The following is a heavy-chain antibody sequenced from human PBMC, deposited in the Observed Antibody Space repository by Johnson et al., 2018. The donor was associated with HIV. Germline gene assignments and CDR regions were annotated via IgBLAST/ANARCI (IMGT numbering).Heavy chain of an antibody. CDR1: GFTFSSYG. CDR2: ISYDGSNK. Sequence: QVQLVESGGGVVQPGRSLRLSCAASGFTFSSYGMHWVRQAPGKGLEWVAVISYDGSNKYYADSVKGRFTISSDNSKNTLYLQMNSLRAEDTAVYYCARDRPSGWPDAFDIWGQGTMVTVSS. V-gene: IGHV3-30*03. D-gene: IGHD6-19*01. CDR3: ARDRPSGWPDAFDI. J-gene: IGHJ3*02.